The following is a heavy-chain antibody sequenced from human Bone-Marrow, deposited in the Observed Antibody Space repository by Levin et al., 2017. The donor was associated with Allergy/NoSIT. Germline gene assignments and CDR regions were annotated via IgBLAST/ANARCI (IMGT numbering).Heavy chain of an antibody. CDR3: ARATAEAIFGVVTPYFFDY. J-gene: IGHJ4*02. CDR1: GYTFTASS. CDR2: INPNNGAT. D-gene: IGHD3-3*01. V-gene: IGHV1-2*02. Sequence: PLASVKVSCKASGYTFTASSIHWVRQAPGQGLEWMGWINPNNGATDFAQKFQGSVTMTRDTSTSTAYMVVSRLKYNDTAVYFCARATAEAIFGVVTPYFFDYWGQGTLVTVSS.